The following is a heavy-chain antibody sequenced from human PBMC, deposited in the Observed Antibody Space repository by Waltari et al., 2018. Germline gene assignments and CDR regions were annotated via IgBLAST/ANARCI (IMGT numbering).Heavy chain of an antibody. CDR3: ARTYYDFWSGYSDAFDI. J-gene: IGHJ3*02. Sequence: QVQLVESGGGVVQPGRSLRLSCAASGFTFSSYAMPWVRQAPGKGLEWVSVISYDGSNKYYATSVKGRFTISRDNSKNTLYLQMNSLRAEDTAVYYCARTYYDFWSGYSDAFDIWGQGTMVTVSS. D-gene: IGHD3-3*01. CDR1: GFTFSSYA. V-gene: IGHV3-30-3*01. CDR2: ISYDGSNK.